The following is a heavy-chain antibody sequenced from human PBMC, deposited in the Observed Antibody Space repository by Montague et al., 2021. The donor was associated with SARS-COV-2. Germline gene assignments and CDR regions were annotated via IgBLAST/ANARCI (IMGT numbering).Heavy chain of an antibody. CDR3: ARRNYYGSGSYYNSGFDP. V-gene: IGHV4-30-2*01. Sequence: TLSLTCAVSGGSISSGTYSWSWIRQPPGKGLEWIGYIYHSGDTYYNPSLKSRVTISVDRSKNQFSPKLSSVTAADTAVYYCARRNYYGSGSYYNSGFDPWGQGTLVTVSS. J-gene: IGHJ5*02. CDR1: GGSISSGTYS. CDR2: IYHSGDT. D-gene: IGHD3-10*01.